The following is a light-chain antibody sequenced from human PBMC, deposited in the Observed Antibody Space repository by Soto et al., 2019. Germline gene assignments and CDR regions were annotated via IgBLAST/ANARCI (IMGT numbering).Light chain of an antibody. CDR1: QRVSNNY. J-gene: IGKJ1*01. CDR3: QRYGSSGT. V-gene: IGKV3-20*01. Sequence: EIVWTRSPGTLSLSPGERATLSGRAMQRVSNNYLAWDQQKPRQAPRLLIYGASNRDTGIPDRFSGSGSGTDFTLPISRLEPEEFSVYYCQRYGSSGTFGQGTTVEIK. CDR2: GAS.